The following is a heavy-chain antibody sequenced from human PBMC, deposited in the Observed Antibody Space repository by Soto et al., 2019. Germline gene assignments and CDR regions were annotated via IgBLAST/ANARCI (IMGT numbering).Heavy chain of an antibody. D-gene: IGHD6-13*01. CDR1: GGSIGSGDYY. CDR2: IHYSGST. CDR3: ARVPWRSNWQRAPDWFDP. V-gene: IGHV4-30-4*01. Sequence: SETLSLTCTVSGGSIGSGDYYWSWIRQPPGKGLEWIGHIHYSGSTYDNPSLKSRVSISVDTSKNQFSLELSSVTAADTAVYYCARVPWRSNWQRAPDWFDPWGQVDLVT. J-gene: IGHJ5*02.